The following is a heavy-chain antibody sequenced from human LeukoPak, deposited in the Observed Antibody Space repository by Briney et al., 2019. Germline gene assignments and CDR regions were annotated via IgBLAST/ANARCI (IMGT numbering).Heavy chain of an antibody. J-gene: IGHJ6*02. CDR1: DGSISSGGYY. D-gene: IGHD3-10*01. CDR3: ARDPSGYGMDV. Sequence: SETLSLTGTVSDGSISSGGYYWSWIRQHPGKGLEWIGYIYYSGSTNYNPSLKSRVTISVDTSKNQFSLKLSSVTAADTAVYYCARDPSGYGMDVWGQGTTVTVSS. CDR2: IYYSGST. V-gene: IGHV4-61*08.